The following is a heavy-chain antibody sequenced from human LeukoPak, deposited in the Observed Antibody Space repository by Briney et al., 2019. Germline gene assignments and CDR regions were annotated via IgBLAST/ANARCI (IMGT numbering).Heavy chain of an antibody. V-gene: IGHV3-23*01. CDR1: GFTFNDHY. Sequence: GGSLRLSCAASGFTFNDHYMTWVRQAPGKGLEWVSVISGSGGSTYYADSVKGRFTIARDNSKNTLYLQMNSLRAEDTAVYYCAKAPAGAAAAYYYYGMDVWGQGTTVTVSS. CDR2: ISGSGGST. CDR3: AKAPAGAAAAYYYYGMDV. D-gene: IGHD6-13*01. J-gene: IGHJ6*02.